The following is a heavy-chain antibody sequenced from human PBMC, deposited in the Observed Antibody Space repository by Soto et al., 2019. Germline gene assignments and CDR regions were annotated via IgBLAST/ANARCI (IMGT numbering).Heavy chain of an antibody. D-gene: IGHD3-9*01. CDR2: IYPGDSDT. CDR1: GYSFTSYW. V-gene: IGHV5-51*01. J-gene: IGHJ6*02. CDR3: ARLIGYYDSLTGYYNAGYYYYGMDV. Sequence: GESLKISCKGSGYSFTSYWIGWVRQMPGKGLEWMGIIYPGDSDTRYSPSFQGQVTISADKSISTAYLQWSSLKASDTAMYYCARLIGYYDSLTGYYNAGYYYYGMDVWGQGTTVTVSS.